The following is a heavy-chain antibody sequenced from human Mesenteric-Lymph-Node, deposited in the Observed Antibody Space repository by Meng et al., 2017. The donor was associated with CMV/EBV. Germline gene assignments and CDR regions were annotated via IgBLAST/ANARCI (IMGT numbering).Heavy chain of an antibody. V-gene: IGHV4-59*12. J-gene: IGHJ5*02. CDR2: MYYSGST. Sequence: SETLSLTCTVSSGSISSYYWNWIRQPPGKGLEWIGYMYYSGSTNYNPSLKSRVTISVDTSKNQFSLKLSSVTAADTAVYYCAPWTYSSSWYPWGQGTLVTVSS. D-gene: IGHD6-13*01. CDR1: SGSISSYY. CDR3: APWTYSSSWYP.